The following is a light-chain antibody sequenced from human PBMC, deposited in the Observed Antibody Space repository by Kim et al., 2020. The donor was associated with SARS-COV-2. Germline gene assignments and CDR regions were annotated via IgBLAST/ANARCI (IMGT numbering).Light chain of an antibody. J-gene: IGKJ1*01. CDR2: AAS. V-gene: IGKV1-39*01. CDR1: QSISSY. CDR3: QQSYSTPPRT. Sequence: DIQMTQSPSSLSASVGDRVTITCRASQSISSYLNWYQQKPGKAPKLLIYAASSLQSGVSSRFSGSGSGTDFTLTIGSLQPEDFASYYCQQSYSTPPRTFGQGTKVDIK.